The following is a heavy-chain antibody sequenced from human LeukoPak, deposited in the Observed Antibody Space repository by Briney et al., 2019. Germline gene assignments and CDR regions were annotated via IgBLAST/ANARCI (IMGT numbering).Heavy chain of an antibody. CDR2: ISHDGMNA. V-gene: IGHV3-23*01. CDR3: AKDGAQYSSGPECDP. CDR1: GLHSSGTA. J-gene: IGHJ5*02. D-gene: IGHD6-19*01. Sequence: PGGSLRLSCAASGLHSSGTAMSWVRQAPGKGLEWVSAISHDGMNAYHADSVKGRFTISRDNSKKTVSLEMSSLTAADTGVYYCAKDGAQYSSGPECDPRGQGALVTVSP.